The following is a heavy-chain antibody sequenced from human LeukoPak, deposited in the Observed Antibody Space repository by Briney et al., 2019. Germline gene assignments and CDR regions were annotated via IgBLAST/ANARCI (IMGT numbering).Heavy chain of an antibody. Sequence: PSETLSLTCTVSGGSISSYYCSWLRHPPGKGLDWIGYVYYSESTHSNPSLQSRVTISTATSKNQFTLKLSSATAADTAVYYCARVGHEYGDYVDYWGQGTLVTVSS. V-gene: IGHV4-59*01. CDR1: GGSISSYY. J-gene: IGHJ4*02. CDR3: ARVGHEYGDYVDY. D-gene: IGHD4-17*01. CDR2: VYYSEST.